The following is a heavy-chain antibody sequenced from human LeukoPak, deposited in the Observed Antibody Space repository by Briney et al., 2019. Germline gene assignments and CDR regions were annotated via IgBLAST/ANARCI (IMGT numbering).Heavy chain of an antibody. Sequence: PGESLKISCKGSGYSFTTYWIGWVRQMPGKGLEWMGIISPGDSETIYSPSFRGLVTISADKSISTAYLQWSSLKASDTAMYYCARGRREWEYRAPGIPVAGTHPNYYYYYMDVWGKGTTVTVSS. D-gene: IGHD6-19*01. J-gene: IGHJ6*03. CDR1: GYSFTTYW. CDR2: ISPGDSET. V-gene: IGHV5-51*03. CDR3: ARGRREWEYRAPGIPVAGTHPNYYYYYMDV.